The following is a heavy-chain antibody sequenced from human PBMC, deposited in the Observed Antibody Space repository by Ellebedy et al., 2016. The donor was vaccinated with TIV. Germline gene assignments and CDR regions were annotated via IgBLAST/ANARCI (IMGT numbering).Heavy chain of an antibody. V-gene: IGHV3-21*01. CDR2: ISSSSSYI. CDR1: GFAVSSND. D-gene: IGHD3-16*01. J-gene: IGHJ4*02. Sequence: GESLKISCAASGFAVSSNDMSWVRQAPGKGLEWVSSISSSSSYIYYADSVKGRFTISRDNAKKSLYLQMNSLRAEDTAVYYCVSFIWGQGTLVTVSS. CDR3: VSFI.